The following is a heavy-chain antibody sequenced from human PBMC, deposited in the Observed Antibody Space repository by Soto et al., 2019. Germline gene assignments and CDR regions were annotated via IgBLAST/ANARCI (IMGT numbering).Heavy chain of an antibody. CDR3: ARAIGCFGELLAGYYFDY. V-gene: IGHV4-30-2*01. CDR2: IYHSGST. J-gene: IGHJ4*02. D-gene: IGHD3-10*01. Sequence: QLQLQESGSGLVKPSQTLSLTCAVSGGSISSGGYSWSWIRQPPGKGLVWIGYIYHSGSTYYNPSLKTRVTISVDRSKNQFSLKLSSVTATDTAVYYGARAIGCFGELLAGYYFDYWGQGTLVTVSS. CDR1: GGSISSGGYS.